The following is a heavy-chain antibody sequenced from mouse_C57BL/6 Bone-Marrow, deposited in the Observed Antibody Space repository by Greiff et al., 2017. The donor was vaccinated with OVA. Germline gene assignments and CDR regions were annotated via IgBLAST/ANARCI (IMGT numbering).Heavy chain of an antibody. J-gene: IGHJ4*01. Sequence: EVHLVESGGGLVKPGGSLKLSCAASGFTFSDYGMHWVRQAPEKGLEWVAYISSGSSTIYYADTVKGRFTISRDNAKNTLFLQMTSLRSEDTAMYYCASYDGYYEDYAMDYWGQGTSVTVSS. CDR1: GFTFSDYG. CDR2: ISSGSSTI. V-gene: IGHV5-17*01. CDR3: ASYDGYYEDYAMDY. D-gene: IGHD2-3*01.